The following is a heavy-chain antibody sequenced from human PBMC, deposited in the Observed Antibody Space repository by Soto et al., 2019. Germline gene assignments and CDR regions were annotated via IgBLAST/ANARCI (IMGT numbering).Heavy chain of an antibody. J-gene: IGHJ4*02. CDR1: GYTFTSYD. D-gene: IGHD3-3*01. Sequence: ASVKVSCNAAGYTFTSYDGDWLRQATGQGLEWMGWMNPNSGNTGYAQKFQGRVTMTRNTSISTAYMELSSLRSEDTAVYYCARGRAHDFWSGYYTYFDYWGQGTLVTVSS. CDR2: MNPNSGNT. CDR3: ARGRAHDFWSGYYTYFDY. V-gene: IGHV1-8*01.